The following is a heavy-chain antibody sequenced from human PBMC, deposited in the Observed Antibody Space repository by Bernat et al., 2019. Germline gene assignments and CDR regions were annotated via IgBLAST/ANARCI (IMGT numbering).Heavy chain of an antibody. CDR2: IWYDGSNK. CDR3: ARDNSGRPDY. V-gene: IGHV3-33*01. CDR1: GFTFSSYG. D-gene: IGHD1-26*01. Sequence: QVQLVESGGGVVQPGRPLRLSCAASGFTFSSYGMHWVRQAPGKGLEWVAVIWYDGSNKYYADSVKGRFTISRDNSKNTLYLQMNSLRAEDTAVYYCARDNSGRPDYWGQGTLVTVSS. J-gene: IGHJ4*02.